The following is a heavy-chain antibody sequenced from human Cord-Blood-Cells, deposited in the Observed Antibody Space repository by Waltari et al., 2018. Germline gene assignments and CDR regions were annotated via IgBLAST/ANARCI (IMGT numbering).Heavy chain of an antibody. D-gene: IGHD4-17*01. CDR3: ARDTDYGGNYDCDY. V-gene: IGHV3-30-3*01. J-gene: IGHJ4*02. Sequence: QVQLVESGGGVVEPGRSQRLSCAASGFTFSSYAIHWVRQAPGKGLEWVAVIADDGSNKYYADSVTGRFTISRDNSKNALYVQMNSLRAEDTAVYYCARDTDYGGNYDCDYWGLGTLVTVSS. CDR2: IADDGSNK. CDR1: GFTFSSYA.